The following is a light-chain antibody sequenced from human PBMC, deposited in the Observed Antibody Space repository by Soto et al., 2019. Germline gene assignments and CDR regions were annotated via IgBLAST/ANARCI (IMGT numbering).Light chain of an antibody. CDR2: KVS. J-gene: IGLJ3*02. CDR3: CSYTRSYTWV. V-gene: IGLV2-14*01. CDR1: SSDVGDDDF. Sequence: QSALTQPASVSGSPRQSITISCTGTSSDVGDDDFVSWYQQRPGNAPKLMIYKVSNRPSGVSNRFSGSKSGNTASLTISGLQAEDEADYYCCSYTRSYTWVFGGGTKLTVL.